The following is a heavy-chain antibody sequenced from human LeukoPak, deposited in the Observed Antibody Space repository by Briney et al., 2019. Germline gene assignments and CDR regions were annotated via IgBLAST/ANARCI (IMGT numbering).Heavy chain of an antibody. CDR1: GGSISNYY. CDR2: IYYTGNT. D-gene: IGHD2-15*01. Sequence: SETLSLTCTVSGGSISNYYWNWIRQPPGKGLEWIGYIYYTGNTNYNPSLASRVTMSIGTSRSHFSLNLRSVTAADTAVYYCARAAYCSGGTCYSGNFQDWGQGTLVTVSS. CDR3: ARAAYCSGGTCYSGNFQD. J-gene: IGHJ1*01. V-gene: IGHV4-59*01.